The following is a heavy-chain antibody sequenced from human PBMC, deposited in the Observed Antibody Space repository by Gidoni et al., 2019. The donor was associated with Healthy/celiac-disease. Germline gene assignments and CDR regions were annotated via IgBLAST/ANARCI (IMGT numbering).Heavy chain of an antibody. Sequence: EVQLVESGGGLVQPGGSLKLSCAASGFTFSGSAMHWVRQASGKGLEWVGRIRSKANSYATAYAASVKGRFTISRDDSKNTAYLQMNSLKTEDTAVYYCTRRRAYYYDSYAFDIWGQGTMVTVSS. CDR1: GFTFSGSA. CDR2: IRSKANSYAT. D-gene: IGHD3-22*01. CDR3: TRRRAYYYDSYAFDI. V-gene: IGHV3-73*02. J-gene: IGHJ3*02.